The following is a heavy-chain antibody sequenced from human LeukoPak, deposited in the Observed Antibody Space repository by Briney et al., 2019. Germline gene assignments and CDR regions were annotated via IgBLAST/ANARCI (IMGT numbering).Heavy chain of an antibody. CDR3: ARTIAVAGTGWFDP. D-gene: IGHD6-19*01. V-gene: IGHV4-59*08. CDR2: IYYSGST. CDR1: GGSISSYY. J-gene: IGHJ5*02. Sequence: SETLSLTCTVSGGSISSYYWSRIRQPSGKGLEWIGYIYYSGSTNYNPSLKSRVTISVDTSKNQFSLKLSSVTAADTAVYYCARTIAVAGTGWFDPWGQGTLVTVSS.